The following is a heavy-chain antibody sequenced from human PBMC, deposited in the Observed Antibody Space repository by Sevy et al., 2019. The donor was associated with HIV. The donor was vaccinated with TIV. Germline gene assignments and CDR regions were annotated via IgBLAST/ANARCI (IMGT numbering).Heavy chain of an antibody. D-gene: IGHD3-3*01. CDR2: MNPNSGNT. J-gene: IGHJ6*03. CDR1: GYTFTSYD. CDR3: ARVDRGGFLEWLHSHYMDV. V-gene: IGHV1-8*01. Sequence: ASVKVSCKASGYTFTSYDINWVRQATGQGLVWMGWMNPNSGNTGYAQKFQGRVTMTRNTSISTAYMELSSLRSEDTAVYYCARVDRGGFLEWLHSHYMDVWGKGTTVTVSS.